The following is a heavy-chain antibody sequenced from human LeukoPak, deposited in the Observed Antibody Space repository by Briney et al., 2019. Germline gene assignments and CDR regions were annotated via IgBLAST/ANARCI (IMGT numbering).Heavy chain of an antibody. Sequence: GGSLRLSCAASGFIFSDYYMSWIRQAPGKGLEWVSYIGRSGTTIYYADSVKGRFTISRDNAQNSLYLQMNSLRAEDTAVYFCARGPSGYHNTGGQGTLVTVSS. CDR1: GFIFSDYY. CDR3: ARGPSGYHNT. D-gene: IGHD5-12*01. J-gene: IGHJ4*02. CDR2: IGRSGTTI. V-gene: IGHV3-11*01.